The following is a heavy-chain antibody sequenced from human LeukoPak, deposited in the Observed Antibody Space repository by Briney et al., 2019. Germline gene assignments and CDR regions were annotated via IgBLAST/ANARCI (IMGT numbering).Heavy chain of an antibody. V-gene: IGHV3-33*01. CDR1: GFTFSSYG. J-gene: IGHJ4*02. Sequence: GRSLRLSCAASGFTFSSYGMHWVRQAPGKGLEWVAVIWYDGSNKYYADSVKGRFTISRDNSKNTLCLQMNSLRAEDTAVYYCARGLSGSSSWVDYWGQGTLVTVSS. D-gene: IGHD6-13*01. CDR2: IWYDGSNK. CDR3: ARGLSGSSSWVDY.